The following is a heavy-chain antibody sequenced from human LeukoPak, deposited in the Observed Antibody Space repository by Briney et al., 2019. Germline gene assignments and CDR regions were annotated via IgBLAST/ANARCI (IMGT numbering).Heavy chain of an antibody. Sequence: GGSLRLSCAASGFTLSSYWMSWVCQAPGKGLEWVANIKQDGSEKYYVDSVKGRFTISRDNAKNSLYLQMNSLRAEDTAVYYCARGGSSWYPDYYYYGMDVWGQGTTVTVSS. CDR3: ARGGSSWYPDYYYYGMDV. D-gene: IGHD6-13*01. V-gene: IGHV3-7*01. J-gene: IGHJ6*02. CDR2: IKQDGSEK. CDR1: GFTLSSYW.